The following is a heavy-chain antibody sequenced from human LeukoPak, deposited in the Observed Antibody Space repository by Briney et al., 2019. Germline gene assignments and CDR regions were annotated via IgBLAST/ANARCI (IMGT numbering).Heavy chain of an antibody. CDR3: AKDRGAWNNGAFDY. J-gene: IGHJ4*02. D-gene: IGHD1-26*01. Sequence: TGGSLRLSCAASGFTFDDYAMHWVRQAPGKGLEWVSGISWNSGSIGYVDSGKGRFTISRDNAKNSLYLQMNSLRPEDTALYYCAKDRGAWNNGAFDYWGQGTLVTVSS. CDR1: GFTFDDYA. V-gene: IGHV3-9*01. CDR2: ISWNSGSI.